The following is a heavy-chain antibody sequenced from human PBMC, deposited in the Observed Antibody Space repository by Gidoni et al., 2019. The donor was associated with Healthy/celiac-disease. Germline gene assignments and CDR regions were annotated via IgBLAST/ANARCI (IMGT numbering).Heavy chain of an antibody. J-gene: IGHJ4*02. Sequence: QVQLQESGPGLVKPYQTLSLTCHVSGGPISSGGYYWSWIRQHPGKGLEWSGYIYYSGSNYYNPSLKSRVTISVDTSKNQFSLKLSSVTAADTAVYYCARVLWGSSGYFDYWGQGTLVTVSS. D-gene: IGHD3-22*01. CDR2: IYYSGSN. CDR3: ARVLWGSSGYFDY. CDR1: GGPISSGGYY. V-gene: IGHV4-31*03.